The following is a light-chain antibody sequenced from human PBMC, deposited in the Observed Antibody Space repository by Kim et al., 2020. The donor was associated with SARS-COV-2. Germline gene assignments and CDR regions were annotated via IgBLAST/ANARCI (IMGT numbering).Light chain of an antibody. CDR3: GTWDSSLSSYA. V-gene: IGLV1-51*01. CDR1: FSNIGNNF. CDR2: DNN. Sequence: QSVLTQPPSVSAAPGQKVTISCSGSFSNIGNNFVSWYQHLPGTAPKLLIYDNNKRPSDIPDRFSGSKSGSSATLVITGLQTGDEADYYCGTWDSSLSSYAFAAGTKVTVL. J-gene: IGLJ1*01.